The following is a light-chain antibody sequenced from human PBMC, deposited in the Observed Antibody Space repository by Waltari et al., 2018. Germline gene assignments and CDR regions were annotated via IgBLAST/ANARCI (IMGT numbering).Light chain of an antibody. CDR2: AAS. J-gene: IGKJ1*01. CDR1: PPVSKY. Sequence: DIQMTQSPSSLSASVGDRVTLTCRVSPPVSKYLNWYQQITGRPPKLMIYAASNLQSGVPFRFRGSGSETNFTLTITSLQREEYATYYCKQSYSTPSAWTFGPGTRVELK. V-gene: IGKV1-39*01. CDR3: KQSYSTPSAWT.